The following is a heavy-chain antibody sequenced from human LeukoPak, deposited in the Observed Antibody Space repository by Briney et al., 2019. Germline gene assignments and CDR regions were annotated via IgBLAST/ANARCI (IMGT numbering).Heavy chain of an antibody. D-gene: IGHD3-22*01. Sequence: PGGSLRLSCAASGFTFSSYSMNWVRQAPGKGLEWVSYISSSSSTIYYADSVKGRFTISRDNAKNSLYLQMNSLRDEDTAVYYCARLYYYDSSGVASDIWGQGTMVTVSS. CDR2: ISSSSSTI. J-gene: IGHJ3*02. CDR1: GFTFSSYS. V-gene: IGHV3-48*02. CDR3: ARLYYYDSSGVASDI.